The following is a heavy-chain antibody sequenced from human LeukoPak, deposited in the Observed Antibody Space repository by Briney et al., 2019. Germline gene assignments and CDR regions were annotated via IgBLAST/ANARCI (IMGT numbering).Heavy chain of an antibody. CDR3: AKDRGPYGSFDY. J-gene: IGHJ4*02. CDR1: GFTFSSYA. Sequence: TGGSLRLSCAASGFTFSSYAMSWVRQAPGKGLEWVSAISGSGGSTYYADSVKGRFTISRDNSKNTLYLQMSSLRAEDTAIYYCAKDRGPYGSFDYWGQGTLVTVSS. D-gene: IGHD3-10*01. V-gene: IGHV3-23*01. CDR2: ISGSGGST.